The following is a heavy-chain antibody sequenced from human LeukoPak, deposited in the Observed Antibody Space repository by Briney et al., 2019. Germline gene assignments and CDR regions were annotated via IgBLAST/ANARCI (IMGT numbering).Heavy chain of an antibody. CDR3: AREIVVVPAAIEDYYGMDV. J-gene: IGHJ6*02. V-gene: IGHV3-33*01. CDR1: GFTFSSYG. D-gene: IGHD2-2*02. Sequence: PGGSLRLSCAASGFTFSSYGMHWVRQAPGKGLEWVAVIWYDGSNKYYADSVKGRFTISRDNSKNTLYLQMNGLRAEDTAVYYCAREIVVVPAAIEDYYGMDVWGQGTTVTVSS. CDR2: IWYDGSNK.